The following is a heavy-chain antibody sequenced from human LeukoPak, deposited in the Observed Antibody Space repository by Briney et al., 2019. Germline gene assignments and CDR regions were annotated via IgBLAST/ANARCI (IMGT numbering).Heavy chain of an antibody. CDR3: ARDLATADGVDY. J-gene: IGHJ4*02. D-gene: IGHD1-26*01. Sequence: GGSLRLSCAASGFTFSSYAMSWVRQAPGKGLEWVSAISGSGGSTYYADSVKGRFTISRDNSKNTLYLQMNSLRAEDTALYYCARDLATADGVDYWGQGTLVTVSS. V-gene: IGHV3-23*01. CDR1: GFTFSSYA. CDR2: ISGSGGST.